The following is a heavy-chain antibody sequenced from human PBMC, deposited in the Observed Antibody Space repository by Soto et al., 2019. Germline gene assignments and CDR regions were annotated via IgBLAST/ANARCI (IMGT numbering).Heavy chain of an antibody. D-gene: IGHD2-15*01. V-gene: IGHV4-34*01. Sequence: PSETLSLTCAVFGESFSGDYWTWIRRPPGKGLEWVGEILHSGSANYNPSLESRVTMSVDTSKNQFSLKLSSVTAADTAVYYFARGRYCNGGSCRFDYWGQGTLVTVSS. CDR1: GESFSGDY. CDR2: ILHSGSA. J-gene: IGHJ4*02. CDR3: ARGRYCNGGSCRFDY.